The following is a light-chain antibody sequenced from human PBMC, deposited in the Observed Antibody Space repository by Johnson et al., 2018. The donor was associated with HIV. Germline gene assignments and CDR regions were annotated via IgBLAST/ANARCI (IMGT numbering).Light chain of an antibody. CDR2: DNN. CDR1: SSNIGNNF. CDR3: GTCGSSLSGGV. Sequence: QSVLTQPPSVSAAPGQKVTISCSGSSSNIGNNFVSWYQQLPGRAPNLLIYDNNKRPSGIPDRFSGSKSGTSATLGITGLQTGDEAAYYCGTCGSSLSGGVFGTGTKVTVL. J-gene: IGLJ1*01. V-gene: IGLV1-51*01.